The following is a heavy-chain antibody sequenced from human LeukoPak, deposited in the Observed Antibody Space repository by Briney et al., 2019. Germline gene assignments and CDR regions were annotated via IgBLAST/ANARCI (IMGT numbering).Heavy chain of an antibody. D-gene: IGHD1-20*01. V-gene: IGHV3-30*18. J-gene: IGHJ6*02. CDR3: AKDQLYNWNDVSYYYYYGMDV. Sequence: PGGSLRLSCAASGFTFSSYGMHWVRQAPGKGLEWVAVISYDGSNKYYADSVKGRFTISRDNSKNTLYLQMNSLRAEDTAVYYCAKDQLYNWNDVSYYYYYGMDVWGQGTTVTVSS. CDR2: ISYDGSNK. CDR1: GFTFSSYG.